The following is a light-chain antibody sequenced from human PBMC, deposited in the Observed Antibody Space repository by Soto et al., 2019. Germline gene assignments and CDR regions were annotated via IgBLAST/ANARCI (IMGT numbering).Light chain of an antibody. CDR1: QSVSSIY. CDR3: QQYGSSPPWT. V-gene: IGKV3-20*01. J-gene: IGKJ1*01. CDR2: GAS. Sequence: EIVLTQPPGTVSLSPGERATLSCRASQSVSSIYLAWYQQKPGQAPRLLIYGASSRATGIPDRFSGSGSGTDFALTISRLEPEDFAVYYCQQYGSSPPWTFGQGTKVEIK.